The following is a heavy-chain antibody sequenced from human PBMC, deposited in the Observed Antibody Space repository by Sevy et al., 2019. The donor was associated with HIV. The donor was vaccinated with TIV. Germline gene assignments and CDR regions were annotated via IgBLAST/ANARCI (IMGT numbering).Heavy chain of an antibody. V-gene: IGHV3-11*01. Sequence: GGSLRLSCAASGFTFSDYYMSWIRQAPGKGLEWVSYISSSGSTIYYADSVKGRFTISRDNAKNSLYLQMNSLRAEDTAVYYCARGGGATTKGIQLWPDYYYYGMDVWGQGTTVTVSS. J-gene: IGHJ6*02. D-gene: IGHD5-18*01. CDR3: ARGGGATTKGIQLWPDYYYYGMDV. CDR2: ISSSGSTI. CDR1: GFTFSDYY.